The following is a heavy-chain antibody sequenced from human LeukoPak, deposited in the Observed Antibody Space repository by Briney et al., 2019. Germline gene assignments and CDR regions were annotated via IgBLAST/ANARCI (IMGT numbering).Heavy chain of an antibody. J-gene: IGHJ4*02. Sequence: GGSLRLSCAASGFTLSTYWMSWVRQAPGKGLEWVANIKQDGSEKHYVDSMKGRFTISRDNAKNSLYLQMNSLRAEDTAVYYCARLLWYRFDYWGQGTLVTVSS. CDR3: ARLLWYRFDY. CDR2: IKQDGSEK. CDR1: GFTLSTYW. D-gene: IGHD1-26*01. V-gene: IGHV3-7*01.